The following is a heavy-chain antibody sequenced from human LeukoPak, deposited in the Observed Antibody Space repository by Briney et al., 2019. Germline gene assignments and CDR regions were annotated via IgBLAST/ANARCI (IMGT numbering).Heavy chain of an antibody. CDR3: ARSPGYYYDSSAVDY. CDR1: GGSISSYC. Sequence: SETLSLTCTVCGGSISSYCWSWIRQPAGKGLEWIGRIYTSGSTNYNPSLKSRVTMSVDTSKNQFSLKLSSVTAADTAVYYCARSPGYYYDSSAVDYWGQGTLVTVSS. V-gene: IGHV4-4*07. J-gene: IGHJ4*02. D-gene: IGHD3-22*01. CDR2: IYTSGST.